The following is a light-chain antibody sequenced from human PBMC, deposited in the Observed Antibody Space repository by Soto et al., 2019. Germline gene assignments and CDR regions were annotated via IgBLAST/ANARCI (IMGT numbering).Light chain of an antibody. Sequence: ETVLTQSPGTLSLSPGERATLSCRASQSVSSSYLAWYQQKPGQAPRLLIYGASSRATGIPDRFSGSGSGTDFTLTISRLEPEDFAVYYCQQYGSSPLTFGQGTRWIS. CDR2: GAS. CDR3: QQYGSSPLT. CDR1: QSVSSSY. V-gene: IGKV3-20*01. J-gene: IGKJ1*01.